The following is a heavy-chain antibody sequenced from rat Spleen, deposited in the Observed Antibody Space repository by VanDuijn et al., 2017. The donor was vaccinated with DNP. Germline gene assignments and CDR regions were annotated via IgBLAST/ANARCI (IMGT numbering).Heavy chain of an antibody. CDR1: GFTFGNSY. Sequence: EVQLVESGGGLVQPGNSLKLSCAASGFTFGNSYMAWVRQAPKKGLEWVATIHSDGSSTYYRDSVRDRFTFSRDNAEGTLYLQMDSLRSEDTATYYCAKAGGYSPWYFDYWGQGVMVTVSS. V-gene: IGHV5S10*01. CDR2: IHSDGSST. J-gene: IGHJ2*01. D-gene: IGHD1-11*01. CDR3: AKAGGYSPWYFDY.